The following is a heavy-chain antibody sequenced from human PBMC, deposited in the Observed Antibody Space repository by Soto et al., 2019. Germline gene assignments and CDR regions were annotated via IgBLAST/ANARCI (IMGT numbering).Heavy chain of an antibody. CDR1: GGTFSSYA. CDR2: IIPIFGTA. D-gene: IGHD4-17*01. V-gene: IGHV1-69*12. Sequence: QVQLVQSGAEVKKPGSSVKVSCKASGGTFSSYAISWVRQAPGQGLEWMGGIIPIFGTANYAQKFQGRVMITADESTSTAYMELSSLRSEDTAVYYCARDTHAAVTTDLDAFDIWGQGTMVTVSS. J-gene: IGHJ3*02. CDR3: ARDTHAAVTTDLDAFDI.